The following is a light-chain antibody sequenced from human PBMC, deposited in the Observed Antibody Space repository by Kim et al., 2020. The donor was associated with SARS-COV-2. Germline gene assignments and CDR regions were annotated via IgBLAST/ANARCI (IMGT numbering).Light chain of an antibody. V-gene: IGKV1-5*03. J-gene: IGKJ5*01. Sequence: DIQMTQSPSTLSASVGDRVTITCRASQSFSSWLAWYQQKPGKVPKLLIYKTSILESGVPSRFSGSGSGTEFTLTISSLQPDDFATYYGQQYNNFPLTCGQGTRLEIK. CDR1: QSFSSW. CDR2: KTS. CDR3: QQYNNFPLT.